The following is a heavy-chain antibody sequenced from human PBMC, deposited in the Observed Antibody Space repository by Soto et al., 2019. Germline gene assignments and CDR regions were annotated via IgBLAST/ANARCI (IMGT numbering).Heavy chain of an antibody. J-gene: IGHJ4*02. CDR3: ARAPFCGDCYSGVDY. CDR1: GYTFTGYD. V-gene: IGHV1-2*04. D-gene: IGHD2-21*02. CDR2: INPNSGST. Sequence: QVQLVQSGAEVKKPGASVKVSCMASGYTFTGYDMHWVRQAPGQGLEWMGWINPNSGSTNYAQKFQGWVTMTRDTSISTAYMELSRLSSDVTVVYYCARAPFCGDCYSGVDYWGQGTQVTVS.